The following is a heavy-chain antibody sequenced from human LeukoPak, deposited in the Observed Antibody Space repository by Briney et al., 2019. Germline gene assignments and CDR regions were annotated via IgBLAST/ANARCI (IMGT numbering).Heavy chain of an antibody. CDR1: GYSISSGYY. J-gene: IGHJ4*02. CDR2: IYHSGST. V-gene: IGHV4-38-2*02. D-gene: IGHD3-22*01. CDR3: ARDVYYYDSSGSRYFDY. Sequence: SETLSLTCTVSGYSISSGYYWGWIRQPPGKGLEWIGSIYHSGSTYYNPSLKSRVTISVDTSKNQFSLKLSSVTAADTAVYYCARDVYYYDSSGSRYFDYWGQGTLVTVSS.